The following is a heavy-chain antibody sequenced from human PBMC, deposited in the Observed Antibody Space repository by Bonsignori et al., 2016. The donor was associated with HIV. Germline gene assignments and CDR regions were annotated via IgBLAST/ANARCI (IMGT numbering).Heavy chain of an antibody. J-gene: IGHJ6*03. CDR2: IYTSGST. CDR3: ARDQGDPVITIFGGGHYYYTWTS. D-gene: IGHD3-3*01. CDR1: GGSISSGSYY. Sequence: SETLSLTCTVSGGSISSGSYYWSWIRQPAGKGLEWIGRIYTSGSTNYNPSLKSRVTISVDTSKNQFSLMLSSVTAADTAVYYCARDQGDPVITIFGGGHYYYTWTSGAKGPRSPSP. V-gene: IGHV4-61*02.